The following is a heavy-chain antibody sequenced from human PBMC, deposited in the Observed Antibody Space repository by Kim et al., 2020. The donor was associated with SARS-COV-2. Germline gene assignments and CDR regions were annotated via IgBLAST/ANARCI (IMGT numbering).Heavy chain of an antibody. CDR1: GYSFGSYG. V-gene: IGHV1-18*01. D-gene: IGHD4-17*01. CDR3: ARLLTGVTTTDALGF. J-gene: IGHJ4*02. Sequence: ASVKVSCKASGYSFGSYGIAWVRQAPGQGLEWVGWISADRDDTNYAQRLQGRVTVTTDTSTTTAYLELRNLRSYDTAVYYCARLLTGVTTTDALGFWGQGTLVIVSS. CDR2: ISADRDDT.